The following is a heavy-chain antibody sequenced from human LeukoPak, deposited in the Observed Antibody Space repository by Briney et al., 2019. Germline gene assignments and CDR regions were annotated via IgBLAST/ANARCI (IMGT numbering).Heavy chain of an antibody. J-gene: IGHJ4*02. CDR3: AREYDGSYGHFDY. V-gene: IGHV4-31*03. D-gene: IGHD5-18*01. Sequence: PSETLFLTCTVSGGSISSGGYYWSWIRQHPGKGLEWIGYIYYSGSTYYNPSLKSRVTISVDTSKNQFSLKLSSVTAADTAVYYCAREYDGSYGHFDYWGQGTLVTVSS. CDR1: GGSISSGGYY. CDR2: IYYSGST.